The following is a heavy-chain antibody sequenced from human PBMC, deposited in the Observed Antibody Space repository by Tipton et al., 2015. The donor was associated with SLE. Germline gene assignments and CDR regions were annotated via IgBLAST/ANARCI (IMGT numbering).Heavy chain of an antibody. CDR3: ASTHDYGDFDY. V-gene: IGHV3-74*01. Sequence: SLRLSCAASGFTVRNYWMHWVRQAPGKGLVWVSRINSDGSTTNYADSVKGRFTISRDNAKNTLYLQMNSLRAEDTAVYYCASTHDYGDFDYWGQGTLVTVSS. D-gene: IGHD4-17*01. J-gene: IGHJ4*02. CDR2: INSDGSTT. CDR1: GFTVRNYW.